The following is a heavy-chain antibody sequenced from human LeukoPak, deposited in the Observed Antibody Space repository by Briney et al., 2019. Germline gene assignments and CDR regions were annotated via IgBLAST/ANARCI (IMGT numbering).Heavy chain of an antibody. D-gene: IGHD7-27*01. CDR3: ARDYVWGSSESDY. Sequence: GGSLRLSCAASGFTFNTYIMNWVRQAPGKGLEWVSSISTSSSYIYYADSVKGRFTISRDNAKNSLYLHMNSLRVEDTAIYYCARDYVWGSSESDYWGQGTLVTVSS. CDR1: GFTFNTYI. J-gene: IGHJ4*02. V-gene: IGHV3-21*01. CDR2: ISTSSSYI.